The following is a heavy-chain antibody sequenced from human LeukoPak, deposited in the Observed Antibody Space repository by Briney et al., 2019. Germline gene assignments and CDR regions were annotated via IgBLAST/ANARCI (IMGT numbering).Heavy chain of an antibody. Sequence: SGPTLVNPTQTLTLTCTFSGLSLSTNGMRVSWIRQTPGKALEWLARIDWDNNKFYSTSLKTRLTISKDTSRNQVVLTMTNMDPVDTATYFCTRTPRGASYDYWGQGILVTVSS. V-gene: IGHV2-70*04. J-gene: IGHJ4*02. CDR1: GLSLSTNGMR. CDR2: IDWDNNK. CDR3: TRTPRGASYDY. D-gene: IGHD2-21*02.